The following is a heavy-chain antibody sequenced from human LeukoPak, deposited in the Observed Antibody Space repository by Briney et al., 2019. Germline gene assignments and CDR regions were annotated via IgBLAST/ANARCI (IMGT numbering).Heavy chain of an antibody. D-gene: IGHD5-24*01. V-gene: IGHV3-23*01. CDR1: GFTFSRYD. J-gene: IGHJ4*02. CDR2: TGLDSVNT. CDR3: AKGDDIGKHPTRAYYFDT. Sequence: GGSLRLSCAASGFTFSRYDMSWVRQAPGKGLEWVSTTGLDSVNTLCAESVQGRFSISRDNSKNTLDLQMDNLRVDDTAVYYCAKGDDIGKHPTRAYYFDTWGQGTLVTVSS.